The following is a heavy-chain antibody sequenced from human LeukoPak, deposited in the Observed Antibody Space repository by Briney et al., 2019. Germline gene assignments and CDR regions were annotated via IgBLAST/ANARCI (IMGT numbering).Heavy chain of an antibody. Sequence: SETLSLTCTVSGGSISSYYWSWIRQPPGKGLEWSGYIYYSGSTNYNPSLKSRVTISVDTSKNQFSLKLSSVTAADTAVYYCASAPHYYGSGYYYYYGMDVWGQGTTVTVS. CDR1: GGSISSYY. J-gene: IGHJ6*02. CDR2: IYYSGST. D-gene: IGHD3-10*01. V-gene: IGHV4-59*08. CDR3: ASAPHYYGSGYYYYYGMDV.